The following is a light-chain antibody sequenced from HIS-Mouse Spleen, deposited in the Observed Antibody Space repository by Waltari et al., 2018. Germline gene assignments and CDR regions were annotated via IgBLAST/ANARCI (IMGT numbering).Light chain of an antibody. CDR2: EDS. J-gene: IGLJ2*01. CDR3: YSTDSSGNHRV. CDR1: AFPRKY. V-gene: IGLV3-10*01. Sequence: SYELTQPPSVSVSPGQTARITCSGDAFPRKYAYWYQQKSGQAPVLLIYEDSKRPSGIPERFSGSSSGTMATLTISGAQVEDEADYYCYSTDSSGNHRVFGGGTKLTVL.